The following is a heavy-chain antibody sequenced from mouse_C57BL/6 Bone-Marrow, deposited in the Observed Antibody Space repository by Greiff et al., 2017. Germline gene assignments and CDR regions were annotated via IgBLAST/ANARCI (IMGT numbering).Heavy chain of an antibody. CDR2: ISDGGSYT. J-gene: IGHJ3*01. V-gene: IGHV5-4*01. Sequence: EVNVVESGGGLVKPGGSLKLSCAASGFTFSSYAMSWVRQTPEKRLEWVATISDGGSYTYYPDNVKGRFTISRDNAKNNLYLQMSHLKSEDTAMYYCARDLPWFAYWGQGTLVTVSA. CDR3: ARDLPWFAY. D-gene: IGHD2-1*01. CDR1: GFTFSSYA.